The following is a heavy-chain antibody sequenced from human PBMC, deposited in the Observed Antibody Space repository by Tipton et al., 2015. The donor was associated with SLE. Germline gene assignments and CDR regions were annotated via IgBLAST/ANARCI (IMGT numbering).Heavy chain of an antibody. J-gene: IGHJ1*01. CDR1: GGSFSGYY. Sequence: GLVKPSETLSLTCAVYGGSFSGYYWSWIRQPPGKGLEWIGEINHRGSTNYNPSLKSRITISVDTSKNQFSLKLNSVTAADTAVYYCARSPGTARAGYFHHWGQGTLVTVSS. CDR2: INHRGST. D-gene: IGHD1-14*01. V-gene: IGHV4-34*01. CDR3: ARSPGTARAGYFHH.